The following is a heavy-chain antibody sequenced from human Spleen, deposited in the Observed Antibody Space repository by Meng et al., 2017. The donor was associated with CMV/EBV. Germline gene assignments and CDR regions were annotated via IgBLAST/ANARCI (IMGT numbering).Heavy chain of an antibody. CDR1: GFSLSATGMR. J-gene: IGHJ6*02. D-gene: IGHD3-16*01. CDR3: ARMPLTSAYNLGGMDV. CDR2: IDWDDAK. V-gene: IGHV2-70D*14. Sequence: SGPTLVKPTQPLTLTCAFSGFSLSATGMRVSWIRQPPNKALEWLARIDWDDAKFYSTSLKTRLTISMDTSKNQVVLTMTNMDPADTGTYFCARMPLTSAYNLGGMDVWGQGTTVTVSS.